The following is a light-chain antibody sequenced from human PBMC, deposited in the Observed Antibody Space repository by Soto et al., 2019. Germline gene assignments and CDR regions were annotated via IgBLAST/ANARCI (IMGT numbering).Light chain of an antibody. V-gene: IGKV3-11*01. CDR3: LHRTNWPWT. CDR2: DSS. CDR1: QSVGTC. J-gene: IGKJ1*01. Sequence: EVVLTQAPATLSLSPGQRATLSCRTSQSVGTCLAWYQQKPGQAARLLIYDSSYRATGTPARFSGSGSGTDFTLTISGLEPEDFAVYYCLHRTNWPWTYGQGTKVEIK.